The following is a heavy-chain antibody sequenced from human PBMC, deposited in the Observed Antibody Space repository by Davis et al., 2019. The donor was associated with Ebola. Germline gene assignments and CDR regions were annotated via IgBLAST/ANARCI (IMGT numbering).Heavy chain of an antibody. J-gene: IGHJ4*02. CDR1: GFSLSTSGVG. V-gene: IGHV2-70*04. Sequence: SGPTLVKPTQTLTLTCTFSGFSLSTSGVGVGWIRQPPGKALEWLARIDWDDDKFYSTSLKTRLTISKDTSKNQVVLTMTNMDPVDTATYYCARIPLGIGAFDYWGQGTLVTVSS. D-gene: IGHD7-27*01. CDR2: IDWDDDK. CDR3: ARIPLGIGAFDY.